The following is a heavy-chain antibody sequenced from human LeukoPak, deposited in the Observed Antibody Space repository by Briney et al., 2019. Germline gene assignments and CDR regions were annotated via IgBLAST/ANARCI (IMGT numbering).Heavy chain of an antibody. CDR3: ARGPLPSSTSRYAGGWFDP. D-gene: IGHD2-2*01. V-gene: IGHV4-39*07. CDR2: MYYSGTT. J-gene: IGHJ5*02. Sequence: SETLSLTCTVSGGSIRSPGYYWGWTRQPPGKGLEWIGSMYYSGTTFYNPSLESRVAISVDTSKNQFSLKLSSVTAADTAVYYCARGPLPSSTSRYAGGWFDPWGQGTLVTVSS. CDR1: GGSIRSPGYY.